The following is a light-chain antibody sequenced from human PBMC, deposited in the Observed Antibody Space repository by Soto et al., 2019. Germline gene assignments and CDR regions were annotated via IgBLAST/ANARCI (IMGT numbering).Light chain of an antibody. CDR2: DAS. V-gene: IGKV3-11*01. CDR3: QQSSNWPPWT. CDR1: QSVSSY. Sequence: EIVLTQSPATLSLSPGERATLSCRASQSVSSYLAWYQQKPGQAPRLLIYDASNRATGIPARFSGSGSGTDFTLTISSLEPEDVAVYYCQQSSNWPPWTFGQGTKVEIK. J-gene: IGKJ1*01.